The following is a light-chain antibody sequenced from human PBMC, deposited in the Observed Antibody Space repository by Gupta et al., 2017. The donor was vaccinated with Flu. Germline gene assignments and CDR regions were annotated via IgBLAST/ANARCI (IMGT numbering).Light chain of an antibody. CDR2: EFN. V-gene: IGLV2-8*01. CDR3: SSYGSSNKWV. Sequence: SDPISCTGTSSDCGSYSNVSCYQQLPGTAPMLMFYEFNKRPSGVPDRFSCSKSGNTASLTISGLQAEDEADYYCSSYGSSNKWVFGGGTKLTVL. CDR1: SSDCGSYSN. J-gene: IGLJ3*02.